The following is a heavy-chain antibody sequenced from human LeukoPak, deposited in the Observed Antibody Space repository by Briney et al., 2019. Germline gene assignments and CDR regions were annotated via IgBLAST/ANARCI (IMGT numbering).Heavy chain of an antibody. CDR3: VMFWIRQERDC. CDR1: GFSFRDYW. D-gene: IGHD1-1*01. Sequence: GGSLRLSCAASGFSFRDYWMSWVRQAPGRGPEWVADITPDGSGKTYVDSVKGRFTISRDNAKQSMYLQMDTLTAEDTAVYYCVMFWIRQERDCWGQGTLVTVSS. CDR2: ITPDGSGK. J-gene: IGHJ4*02. V-gene: IGHV3-7*01.